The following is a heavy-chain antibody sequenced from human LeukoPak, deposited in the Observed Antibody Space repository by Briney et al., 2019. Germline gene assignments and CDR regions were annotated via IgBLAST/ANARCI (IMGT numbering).Heavy chain of an antibody. J-gene: IGHJ4*02. D-gene: IGHD3-22*01. CDR2: ISGSGGDT. Sequence: GGSLRLSCAASGFSFSSHVMHWVRQAPGKGLEWVSGISGSGGDTYYADSVKGRFTISRDNSKNTLNLQMNSLRAEDTALYYCAKDQNYESSGYYGGSDYWGQGTLVTVSS. CDR1: GFSFSSHV. V-gene: IGHV3-23*01. CDR3: AKDQNYESSGYYGGSDY.